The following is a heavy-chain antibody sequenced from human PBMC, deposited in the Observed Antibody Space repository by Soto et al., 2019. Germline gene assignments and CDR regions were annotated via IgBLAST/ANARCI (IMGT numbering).Heavy chain of an antibody. CDR2: IYPGDSDT. CDR3: ARQLRRPYYYSYGMDV. V-gene: IGHV5-51*01. CDR1: GYSFTSYW. J-gene: IGHJ6*02. D-gene: IGHD4-17*01. Sequence: GESLKISCKGSGYSFTSYWIGWVRQMPGKGLEWMGIIYPGDSDTRYSPSFQGQVTISADKSISTAYLQWSSLKASDTAMYYCARQLRRPYYYSYGMDVWGQGTTVTVSS.